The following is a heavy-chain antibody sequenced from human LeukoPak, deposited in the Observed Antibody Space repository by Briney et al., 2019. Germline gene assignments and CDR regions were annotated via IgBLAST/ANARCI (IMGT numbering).Heavy chain of an antibody. CDR2: IKQDGNEK. D-gene: IGHD2-21*02. Sequence: GGSLRLSCAASGFTFSSYWMSWVRQAPGKGLEWVANIKQDGNEKYYVDSVKGRFTISRDNAKNSLYLQMNSLRAEDTAVYYCAREIYCGGDCYYYFDYWGQGTLVTVSS. CDR3: AREIYCGGDCYYYFDY. CDR1: GFTFSSYW. J-gene: IGHJ4*02. V-gene: IGHV3-7*01.